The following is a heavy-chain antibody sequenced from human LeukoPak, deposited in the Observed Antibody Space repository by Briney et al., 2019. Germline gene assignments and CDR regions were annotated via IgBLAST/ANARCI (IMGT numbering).Heavy chain of an antibody. CDR1: GFAFSNYA. V-gene: IGHV3-64D*06. CDR2: INSNGGST. J-gene: IGHJ6*02. CDR3: VKGTGTKYYYYGMDV. D-gene: IGHD6-13*01. Sequence: GGSLRLSCSASGFAFSNYATHWVRQAPGKGLEYVAAINSNGGSTYYADSVKGRFTISGDNSKNTLYLQMSSLRAEDTAVYYCVKGTGTKYYYYGMDVWGQGTTVTVS.